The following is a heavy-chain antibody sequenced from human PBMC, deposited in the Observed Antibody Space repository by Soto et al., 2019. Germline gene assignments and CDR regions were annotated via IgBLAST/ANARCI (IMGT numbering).Heavy chain of an antibody. Sequence: NPSETLSLTCGGSGGTIRSPDWWTWVRQPPGKGLEWIGEIFQSGSTNYTPCLESRVTISVDKSKNQFSLTLTSVTAADTAVYFCARGRGRYSSGWSWFDPWGQGILVTSPQ. D-gene: IGHD6-19*01. CDR1: GGTIRSPDW. CDR2: IFQSGST. CDR3: ARGRGRYSSGWSWFDP. J-gene: IGHJ5*02. V-gene: IGHV4-4*02.